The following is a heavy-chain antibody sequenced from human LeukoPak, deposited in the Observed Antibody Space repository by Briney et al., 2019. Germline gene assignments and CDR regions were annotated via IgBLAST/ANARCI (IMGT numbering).Heavy chain of an antibody. Sequence: PGGSLRLSCVGSGFSFSGNSMNWVRQAPGKGLEWVSGISRTSTYIYYADSVQGRFTISRDNAKNSLYLQMNSLRAEDTAVYYCARDLSSSPWRYMDVWGKGTTVTVSS. V-gene: IGHV3-21*01. CDR1: GFSFSGNS. D-gene: IGHD6-6*01. J-gene: IGHJ6*03. CDR2: ISRTSTYI. CDR3: ARDLSSSPWRYMDV.